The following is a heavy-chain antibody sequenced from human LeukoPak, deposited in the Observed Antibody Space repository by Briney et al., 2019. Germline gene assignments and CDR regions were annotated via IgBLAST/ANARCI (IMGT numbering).Heavy chain of an antibody. CDR1: GFTVSSNY. CDR3: ARESGSYYFDY. CDR2: IWYDGSNK. D-gene: IGHD1-26*01. V-gene: IGHV3-33*08. J-gene: IGHJ4*02. Sequence: GGSLRLSCAASGFTVSSNYMSWVRQAPGKGLEWVAVIWYDGSNKYYADSVKGRFTISRDNSKNTLYLQMNSLRAEDTAVYYCARESGSYYFDYWGQGTLVTVSS.